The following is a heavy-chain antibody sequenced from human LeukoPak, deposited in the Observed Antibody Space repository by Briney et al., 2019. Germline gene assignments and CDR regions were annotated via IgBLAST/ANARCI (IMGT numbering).Heavy chain of an antibody. Sequence: ASVKVSCKASGYTFTSYAMNWVRQAPGQGLEWMEWINTNTGNPTYAQGFTGRFVFSLDTSVSTAYLQISSLKAEDTAVYYCARALTDYSQLPSDAFDIWGQGTMVTVSS. D-gene: IGHD1-1*01. J-gene: IGHJ3*02. CDR1: GYTFTSYA. CDR2: INTNTGNP. V-gene: IGHV7-4-1*02. CDR3: ARALTDYSQLPSDAFDI.